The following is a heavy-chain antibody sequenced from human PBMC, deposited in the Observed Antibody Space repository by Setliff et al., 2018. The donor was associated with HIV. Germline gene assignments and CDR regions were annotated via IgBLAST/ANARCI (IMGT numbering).Heavy chain of an antibody. D-gene: IGHD5-12*01. J-gene: IGHJ3*01. CDR3: ARTSGDAYNYEGAFDV. CDR2: IIPIFKSA. V-gene: IGHV1-69*05. CDR1: GDTFNNYG. Sequence: GASVKVSCKVSGDTFNNYGLNWVRQAPGQGLEWMGGIIPIFKSADYAQKFQGRVTITTDESTSTAYMDLSSLKSEDTAIHYCARTSGDAYNYEGAFDVWGQGTLVTVSS.